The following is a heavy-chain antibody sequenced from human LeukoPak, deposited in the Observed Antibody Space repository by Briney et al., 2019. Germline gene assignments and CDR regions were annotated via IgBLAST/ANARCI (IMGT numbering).Heavy chain of an antibody. CDR3: ARGGRTYYYDSSGYYYFDY. J-gene: IGHJ4*02. CDR1: VYTFTGYY. Sequence: GASVKVSCKASVYTFTGYYMHWVRQAPGQGREWMGWINPNSGGTNYAQKFQGRVTMTRDTSISTAYMELSRLRSDDTAVYYCARGGRTYYYDSSGYYYFDYWGQGTLVTVSS. V-gene: IGHV1-2*02. CDR2: INPNSGGT. D-gene: IGHD3-22*01.